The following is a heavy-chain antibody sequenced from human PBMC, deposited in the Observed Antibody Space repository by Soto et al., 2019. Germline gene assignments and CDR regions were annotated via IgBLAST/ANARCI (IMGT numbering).Heavy chain of an antibody. CDR2: ISSSGSTI. Sequence: GSLRLSCAASGFTYSSYEMNWVRQAPGKGLEWVSYISSSGSTIYYADSVKGRFTISRDNAKNSLYLQMNSLRAEDTAVYYCARDHKGGYYYYGMDVWGQGTTVTVSS. CDR3: ARDHKGGYYYYGMDV. V-gene: IGHV3-48*03. J-gene: IGHJ6*02. CDR1: GFTYSSYE.